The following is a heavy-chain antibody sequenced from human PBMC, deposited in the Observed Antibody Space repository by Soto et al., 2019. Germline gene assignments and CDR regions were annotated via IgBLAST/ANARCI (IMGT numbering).Heavy chain of an antibody. V-gene: IGHV1-69*13. Sequence: SVKVSCKVSGGSFSSFSINWVRQAPGQRFEWMGGIIPILGTANFTQKFQDRVTFTADESTATAYMTLSSLTSEDTAFYYCTSFDSNGYYPQNHYW. J-gene: IGHJ4*01. CDR3: TSFDSNGYYPQNHY. D-gene: IGHD3-22*01. CDR1: GGSFSSFS. CDR2: IIPILGTA.